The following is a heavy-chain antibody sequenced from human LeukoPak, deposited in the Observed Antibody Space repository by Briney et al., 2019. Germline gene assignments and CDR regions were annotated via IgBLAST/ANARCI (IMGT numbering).Heavy chain of an antibody. J-gene: IGHJ4*02. D-gene: IGHD3-16*01. V-gene: IGHV3-7*01. Sequence: PGGSLRLSCAASGFTFSSFWMRWVRQAPGKGLEWVASIEQDGSEKYYVESVKGRFTISRDNAKRSLDLQMNSLRAEDTAVYYCARGGGNGDYWGQGTLVTVSS. CDR2: IEQDGSEK. CDR1: GFTFSSFW. CDR3: ARGGGNGDY.